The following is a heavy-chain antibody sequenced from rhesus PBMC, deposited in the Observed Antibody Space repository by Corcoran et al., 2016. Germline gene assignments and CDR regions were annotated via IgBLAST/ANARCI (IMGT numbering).Heavy chain of an antibody. CDR2: INRGGDST. D-gene: IGHD6-25*01. CDR3: ARDSGS. Sequence: EVQLVETGGGLVQPEGSLKLSCAASGFTFSSYGMNWVRQAPGKGLEWVSAINRGGDSTDYADSVKGRFTIYRDNSKNTLSLQMNSLRAEDTAVYYCARDSGSWGQGVLVTVSS. J-gene: IGHJ4*01. CDR1: GFTFSSYG. V-gene: IGHV3S5*01.